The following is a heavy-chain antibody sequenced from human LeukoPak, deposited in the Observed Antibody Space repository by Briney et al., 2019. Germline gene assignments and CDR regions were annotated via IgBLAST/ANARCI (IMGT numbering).Heavy chain of an antibody. J-gene: IGHJ4*02. CDR3: ARETYCTSTICPIGDHFDY. CDR2: I. D-gene: IGHD2-2*01. CDR1: GFTFSSYS. V-gene: IGHV3-21*01. Sequence: GGSLRLSCAASGFTFSSYSMNWVRQAPGKGLEWVSSIKGRFTISRDNAKNSLYLQMNSLRAEDTAVYYCARETYCTSTICPIGDHFDYWGQGTLVTVSS.